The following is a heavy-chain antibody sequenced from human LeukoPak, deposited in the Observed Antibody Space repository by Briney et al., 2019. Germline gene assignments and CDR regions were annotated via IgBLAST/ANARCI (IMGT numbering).Heavy chain of an antibody. J-gene: IGHJ4*02. Sequence: GGSLRLSCTASGFTFSSYAMHWVRQAPGKGLEYVSAISSNGGSTYYANSVKGRFTISRDNSKNTLFLQMGSLRAEDMAVYYCARGGSIAARPIDYWGQGTLVTVSS. CDR3: ARGGSIAARPIDY. CDR1: GFTFSSYA. V-gene: IGHV3-64*01. CDR2: ISSNGGST. D-gene: IGHD6-6*01.